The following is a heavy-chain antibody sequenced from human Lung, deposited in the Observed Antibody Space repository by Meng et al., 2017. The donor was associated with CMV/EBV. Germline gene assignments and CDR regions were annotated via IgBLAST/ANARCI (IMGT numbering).Heavy chain of an antibody. CDR1: GYTFTDHY. Sequence: SXXVSCKASGYTFTDHYFHWVRQAPGQGLEWMGWIYLNSGGTHYAQKFQGRLTVTTDTSISTGYMELSSLGSDDTAVYYCARDNDWGPDYWGQGTMVTVSS. CDR3: ARDNDWGPDY. J-gene: IGHJ4*01. CDR2: IYLNSGGT. V-gene: IGHV1-2*02. D-gene: IGHD3-9*01.